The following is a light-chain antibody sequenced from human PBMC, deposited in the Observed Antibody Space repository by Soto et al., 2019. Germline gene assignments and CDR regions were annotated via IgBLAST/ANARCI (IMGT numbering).Light chain of an antibody. CDR1: SSDVGGYNY. CDR3: SSYTSSSTRVV. J-gene: IGLJ2*01. V-gene: IGLV2-14*01. Sequence: QSALTQPASVSGSPGQSITISCTGTSSDVGGYNYVSWYQQHPGKAPKLMICDVNIRTSGVSNRFSGSKSGNTASLTISGLQAEDEADYYCSSYTSSSTRVVFGGGTKLTVL. CDR2: DVN.